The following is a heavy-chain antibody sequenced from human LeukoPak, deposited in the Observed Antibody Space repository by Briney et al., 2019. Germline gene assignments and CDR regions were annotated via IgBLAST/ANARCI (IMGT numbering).Heavy chain of an antibody. D-gene: IGHD2-15*01. CDR1: GGSIRSYY. CDR2: ISYSGST. V-gene: IGHV4-59*01. Sequence: SETLSLTCTVSGGSIRSYYWNWIRQPPGKGLEWIAYISYSGSTNHNPSLKSRVTISLDTSKNQLSLKLNSVTAADMAVYYCARDLDNCSGGSCYSFGYWGQGTLVTVSS. CDR3: ARDLDNCSGGSCYSFGY. J-gene: IGHJ4*02.